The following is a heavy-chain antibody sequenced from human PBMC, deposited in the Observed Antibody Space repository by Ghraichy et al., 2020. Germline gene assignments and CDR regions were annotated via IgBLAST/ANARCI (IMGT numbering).Heavy chain of an antibody. D-gene: IGHD3-3*01. Sequence: ASVKVSCKASGYTFTSYDINWVRQATGQGLEWMGWMNPNSGNTGYAQKFQGRVTMTRNTSISTAYMELSSLRSEDTAVYYCARGTSKSTVTIFGVAINKGAPYYYYYMDVWGKGTTVTVSS. CDR3: ARGTSKSTVTIFGVAINKGAPYYYYYMDV. V-gene: IGHV1-8*01. J-gene: IGHJ6*03. CDR1: GYTFTSYD. CDR2: MNPNSGNT.